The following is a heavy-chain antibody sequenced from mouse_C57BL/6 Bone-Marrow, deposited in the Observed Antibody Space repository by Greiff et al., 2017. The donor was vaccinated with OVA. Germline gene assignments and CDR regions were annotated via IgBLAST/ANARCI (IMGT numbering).Heavy chain of an antibody. CDR1: GYSFTDYN. V-gene: IGHV1-39*01. J-gene: IGHJ3*01. CDR3: ARRDFTGTPFAD. Sequence: VQLQQSGPELVKPGASVKITCKASGYSFTDYNMNWVKQSNGKSLEWIGVINPNYGTTSYNQKFKGKATLTVDQSSSTAYMQLNSLTSGDSAVYYCARRDFTGTPFADWGQGTLVTVSA. CDR2: INPNYGTT. D-gene: IGHD4-1*01.